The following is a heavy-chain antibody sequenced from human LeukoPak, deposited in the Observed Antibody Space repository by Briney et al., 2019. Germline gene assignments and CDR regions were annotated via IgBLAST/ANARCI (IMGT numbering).Heavy chain of an antibody. J-gene: IGHJ4*02. D-gene: IGHD3/OR15-3a*01. CDR2: IYSGGST. V-gene: IGHV3-53*01. Sequence: GGSLRLSCAASGFTVSSNYMSWVRQAPGKGLEWASVIYSGGSTYRADSVKGRFTISRDNSKNTLYLQMNSLRAEDTAVYYCARVVRVMHFDYWGQGTLVTVSS. CDR1: GFTVSSNY. CDR3: ARVVRVMHFDY.